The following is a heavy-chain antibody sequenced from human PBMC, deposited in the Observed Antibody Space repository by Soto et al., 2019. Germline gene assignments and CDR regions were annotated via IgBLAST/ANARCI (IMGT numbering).Heavy chain of an antibody. D-gene: IGHD1-26*01. CDR3: ARDQYAVGGDF. V-gene: IGHV1-18*01. J-gene: IGHJ4*02. CDR1: GYTFTDYG. Sequence: QVQLVQSGVEVKKPGASVKVSCKASGYTFTDYGVSWVRQAPGQGLEWMGWINTYNGKTNYAQKVQGRVTMTTDTSAATAYTELRSLKSDDTAVYYCARDQYAVGGDFWGLGTLVTVSS. CDR2: INTYNGKT.